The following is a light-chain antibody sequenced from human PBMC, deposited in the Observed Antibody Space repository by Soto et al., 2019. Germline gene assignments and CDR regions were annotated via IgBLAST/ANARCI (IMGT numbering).Light chain of an antibody. J-gene: IGKJ1*01. CDR1: QRVSSNY. V-gene: IGKV3-20*01. CDR2: GAS. CDR3: QQYGDSPPP. Sequence: VLSLSACTLSLSPRERATLYCRASQRVSSNYLAWYQQKPGQAPRLLISGASSRAAGIPDRFSGSGSETDFTLTISRLEPDDFAVYHCQQYGDSPPPFGQ.